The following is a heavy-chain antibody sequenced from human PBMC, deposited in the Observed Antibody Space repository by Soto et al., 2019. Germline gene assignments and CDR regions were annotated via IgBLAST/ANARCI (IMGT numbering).Heavy chain of an antibody. J-gene: IGHJ3*02. CDR2: ISWNSGSI. CDR1: GFSFYHYA. V-gene: IGHV3-9*01. Sequence: GGSLWLSCGASGFSFYHYAMHWVRQAPGKGLEWVSGISWNSGSIGYADSVKGRFTISRDNAKNSLYLQMNSLRAEDTALYYCAKDIYEGPRHAFDIWGQGTMVTVSS. CDR3: AKDIYEGPRHAFDI. D-gene: IGHD5-12*01.